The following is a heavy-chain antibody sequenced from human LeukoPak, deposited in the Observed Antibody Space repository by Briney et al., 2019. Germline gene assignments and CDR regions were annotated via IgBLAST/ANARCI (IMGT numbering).Heavy chain of an antibody. J-gene: IGHJ4*02. CDR1: GGSFSSYY. CDR3: ARVSTVPYYFDY. Sequence: PSETLSLTCAVYGGSFSSYYWSWTRQPAGKGLEWIGRIYSSGSSNYNPSLKSRVTMSVDMSKNQFSLKLSSVTAADTAVYYCARVSTVPYYFDYWGQGTLVTVSS. CDR2: IYSSGSS. D-gene: IGHD4-17*01. V-gene: IGHV4-59*10.